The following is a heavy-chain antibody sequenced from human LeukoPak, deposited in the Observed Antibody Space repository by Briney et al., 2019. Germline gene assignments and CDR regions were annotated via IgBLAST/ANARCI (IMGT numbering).Heavy chain of an antibody. CDR3: ARVGDNYDRSGYYFDY. CDR1: GGSISSYY. Sequence: RSETLSLTCIVSGGSISSYYWTWMRQPPGKGLEWIGYIYYSGSTNYNPSLKSRVTISVDTSKNQFSLNLSSVTAADTAVYYCARVGDNYDRSGYYFDYWGQGTLVTVSS. J-gene: IGHJ4*02. D-gene: IGHD3-22*01. CDR2: IYYSGST. V-gene: IGHV4-59*01.